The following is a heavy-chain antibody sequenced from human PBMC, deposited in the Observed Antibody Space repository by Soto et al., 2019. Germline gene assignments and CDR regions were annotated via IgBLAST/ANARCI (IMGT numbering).Heavy chain of an antibody. CDR1: GGSFSGYY. CDR2: IKHSGST. CDR3: ARDDYYYGSGSFYPY. D-gene: IGHD3-10*01. V-gene: IGHV4-34*01. J-gene: IGHJ4*02. Sequence: QVQLQQWGAGLLKPSATLSLTCAVYGGSFSGYYWSWIRQPPGKGLEWIGEIKHSGSTNYNPSLKSRVTISLDSSKSQFSLKLSSVTAADTAVYDCARDDYYYGSGSFYPYWGQGTLVTVSS.